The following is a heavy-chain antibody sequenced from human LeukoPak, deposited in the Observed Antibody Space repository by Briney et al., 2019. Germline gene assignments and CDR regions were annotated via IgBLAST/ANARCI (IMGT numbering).Heavy chain of an antibody. CDR1: GVSFSGYY. V-gene: IGHV4-34*01. CDR2: INHSGST. J-gene: IGHJ5*02. CDR3: ARGVRGFWSGSSWFDP. Sequence: PSETLSLTCAVYGVSFSGYYWSWIRQPPGKGLEWIGEINHSGSTNYNPSLKSRVTISVDTSKNQFSLKLSSVTAADTAVYYCARGVRGFWSGSSWFDPWGQGTLVTVSS. D-gene: IGHD3-3*01.